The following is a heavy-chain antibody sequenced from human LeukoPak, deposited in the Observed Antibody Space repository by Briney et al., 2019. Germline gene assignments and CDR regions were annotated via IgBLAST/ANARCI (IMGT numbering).Heavy chain of an antibody. CDR1: GFTFSHYS. D-gene: IGHD5-12*01. J-gene: IGHJ4*02. V-gene: IGHV3-21*01. CDR3: ARGNSGYDLDLRFDY. CDR2: ISTGSTYI. Sequence: GGSLRLSCTASGFTFSHYSMLWVRQIPGKGLEVVSAISTGSTYIYYADSVKGRLTVSRDDAARSIFLQMTSLRAEDTAFYYCARGNSGYDLDLRFDYWGQGTLVTVSS.